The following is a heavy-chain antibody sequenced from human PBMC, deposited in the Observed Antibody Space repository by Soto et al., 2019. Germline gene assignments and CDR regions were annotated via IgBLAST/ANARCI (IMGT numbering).Heavy chain of an antibody. V-gene: IGHV1-8*01. D-gene: IGHD2-15*01. Sequence: GASVKVSCKASGYTFTSYDINWVRQATGQGLEWLGWMNPNSGNTGYAQKFQGRVTMTRNTSISTAYMELSSLRSEDTAVYYCAREGDIVVVVAATLLGAFDIWGQGTMVTGS. J-gene: IGHJ3*02. CDR2: MNPNSGNT. CDR3: AREGDIVVVVAATLLGAFDI. CDR1: GYTFTSYD.